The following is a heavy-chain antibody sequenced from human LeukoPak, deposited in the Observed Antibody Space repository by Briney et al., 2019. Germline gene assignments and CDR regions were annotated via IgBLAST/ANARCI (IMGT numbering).Heavy chain of an antibody. V-gene: IGHV1-24*01. CDR2: FDPEDGET. D-gene: IGHD3-10*01. Sequence: ASVKVSCKVSGYTLTELSMHWVRQAPGKGLEWMGGFDPEDGETIYPQKFQGRVTMTEDTSTDTAYMELSSLRSEDTAVYYCATGLRVFTAHCFQHWGQGTLVTVSS. CDR1: GYTLTELS. CDR3: ATGLRVFTAHCFQH. J-gene: IGHJ1*01.